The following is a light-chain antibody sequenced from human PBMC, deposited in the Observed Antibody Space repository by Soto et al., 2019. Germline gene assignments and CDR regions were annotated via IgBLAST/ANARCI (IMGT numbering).Light chain of an antibody. CDR2: EVS. Sequence: QSVLSQPACVSGSPGQSITISCAGTSGDVDAFDYVSWYQQHPGKAPNLMIFEVSARPSGVSDSFSRSKSGSTASLTISGLQAEAEADYFCISFTSSSTQVFGTGTKVTVL. V-gene: IGLV2-14*01. CDR3: ISFTSSSTQV. CDR1: SGDVDAFDY. J-gene: IGLJ1*01.